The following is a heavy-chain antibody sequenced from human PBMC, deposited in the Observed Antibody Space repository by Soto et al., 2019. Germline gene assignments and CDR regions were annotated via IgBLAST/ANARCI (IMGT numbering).Heavy chain of an antibody. Sequence: ASVKVSCKASGYSFSSYGITWVRQAPGQGLEWLGWISPYNDDTKYAQRLQGRVTMTTDTSTRTAYMDIRGLRSDDAAIYYCARGGYYDSSGARNYHYYGMDVWGQGTTVTVSS. CDR1: GYSFSSYG. V-gene: IGHV1-18*01. CDR3: ARGGYYDSSGARNYHYYGMDV. D-gene: IGHD3-22*01. CDR2: ISPYNDDT. J-gene: IGHJ6*02.